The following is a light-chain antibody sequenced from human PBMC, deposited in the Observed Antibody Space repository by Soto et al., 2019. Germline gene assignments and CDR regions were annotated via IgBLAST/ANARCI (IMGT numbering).Light chain of an antibody. CDR1: QSVNSGY. CDR2: GTS. V-gene: IGKV3-20*01. CDR3: QQYLTTPFT. Sequence: EIVLTQSPATLSLSPGERATLSCRASQSVNSGYLAWFQQKPGRAPRILIFGTSGRATGIPDRFSGNGSRTDFTLTISRVEPEDSAVYYCQQYLTTPFTFGQGTRLEIK. J-gene: IGKJ2*01.